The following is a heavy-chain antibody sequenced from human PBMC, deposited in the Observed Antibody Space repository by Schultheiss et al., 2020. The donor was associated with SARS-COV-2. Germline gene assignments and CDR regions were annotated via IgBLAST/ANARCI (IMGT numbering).Heavy chain of an antibody. CDR1: GFTFSNYG. D-gene: IGHD6-6*01. V-gene: IGHV3-33*01. J-gene: IGHJ6*02. Sequence: GGSLRLSCAASGFTFSNYGMHWVRQAPGKGLEWVAVIWYDGSNKYYADSVKGRFTISRDNSKNTLYLQMNSLRAEDTAVYYCARVGQLVRYYYGMDVWGQGTTVTVSS. CDR2: IWYDGSNK. CDR3: ARVGQLVRYYYGMDV.